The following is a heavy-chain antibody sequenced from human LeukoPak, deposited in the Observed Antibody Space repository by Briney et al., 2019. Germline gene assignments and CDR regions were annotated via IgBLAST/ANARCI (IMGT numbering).Heavy chain of an antibody. V-gene: IGHV3-30*02. J-gene: IGHJ4*02. CDR1: GFTFNNFG. D-gene: IGHD5-18*01. CDR3: ARDQDTAMAWIDY. CDR2: IGYDESKK. Sequence: PGGSLRLSCEASGFTFNNFGMHWVRQAPGKGLEWVAFIGYDESKKYYAESVKGRFTISRDDSKNTLYLQMNSLRAEDTAVYYCARDQDTAMAWIDYWGQGTLVTVSS.